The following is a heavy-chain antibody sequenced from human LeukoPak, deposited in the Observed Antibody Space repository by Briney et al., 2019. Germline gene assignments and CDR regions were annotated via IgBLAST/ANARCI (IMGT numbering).Heavy chain of an antibody. Sequence: SETLSLTCTVSGGSISSGDYYWRWIRQPPGKGLEWIGEINHSGSTNYNPSPKSRVTISVDTSKNQFSLKLSSVTAADTAVYYCARDTVTHPFDYWGQGTLVTVSS. V-gene: IGHV4-39*07. J-gene: IGHJ4*02. D-gene: IGHD4-11*01. CDR3: ARDTVTHPFDY. CDR2: INHSGST. CDR1: GGSISSGDYY.